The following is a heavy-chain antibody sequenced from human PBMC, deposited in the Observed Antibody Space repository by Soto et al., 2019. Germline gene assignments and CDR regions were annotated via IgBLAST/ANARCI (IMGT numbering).Heavy chain of an antibody. Sequence: SETLSLTCSVSGYSITAGGYYWSWIRQHPGKGLEWIGSFYSSGSIIYNPSLKSRVSISGDTSRNQFSMTLTSVIAADTALYYCARMYSSGSGWFHPWGQGTLVTVSS. CDR1: GYSITAGGYY. J-gene: IGHJ5*02. V-gene: IGHV4-31*03. CDR2: FYSSGSI. D-gene: IGHD3-22*01. CDR3: ARMYSSGSGWFHP.